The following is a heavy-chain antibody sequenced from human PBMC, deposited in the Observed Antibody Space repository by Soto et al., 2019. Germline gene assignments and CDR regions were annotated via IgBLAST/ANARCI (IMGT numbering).Heavy chain of an antibody. CDR3: VRYPRSVGGSYRPDY. J-gene: IGHJ4*02. CDR2: INSDGSIT. Sequence: GGSLRLSCAASGFTFSSYWMHWVRQVPEKGLVWVSRINSDGSITNYADAVKGRFTISRDNVKNTLYLQMNSLRAEDTAVYYCVRYPRSVGGSYRPDYWGQGTLVTVSS. CDR1: GFTFSSYW. V-gene: IGHV3-74*01. D-gene: IGHD3-16*02.